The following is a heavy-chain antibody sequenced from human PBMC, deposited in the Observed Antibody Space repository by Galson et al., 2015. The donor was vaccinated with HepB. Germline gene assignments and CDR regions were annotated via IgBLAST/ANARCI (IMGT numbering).Heavy chain of an antibody. CDR1: GFTFSSYS. Sequence: SLRLSCAASGFTFSSYSMNWVRQAPGKGLEWVSSISSSSSYIYYADSVKGRFTISRDNAKNSLYLQMNSLRAEDTAVYYCAREANVGLFLEWLLNTYGMDVWGQGTTVTASS. D-gene: IGHD3-3*01. V-gene: IGHV3-21*01. J-gene: IGHJ6*02. CDR3: AREANVGLFLEWLLNTYGMDV. CDR2: ISSSSSYI.